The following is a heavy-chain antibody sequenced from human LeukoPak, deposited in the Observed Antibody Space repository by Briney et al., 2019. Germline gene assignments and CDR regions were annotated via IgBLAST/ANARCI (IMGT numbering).Heavy chain of an antibody. Sequence: ASVKVSCKASGYNLIGYYMHWVRQAPGQGLEWMGWINPHSGDTNYAQLFQGRVTLTRDTSISTFYMELSRLRSDDTAVYYCARVYYAFTSAGDFDSWGQGTLLTVSS. D-gene: IGHD3-3*01. CDR1: GYNLIGYY. CDR2: INPHSGDT. J-gene: IGHJ4*02. CDR3: ARVYYAFTSAGDFDS. V-gene: IGHV1-2*02.